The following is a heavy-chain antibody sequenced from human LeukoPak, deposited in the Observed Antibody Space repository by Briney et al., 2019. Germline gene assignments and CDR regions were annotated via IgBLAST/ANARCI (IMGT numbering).Heavy chain of an antibody. Sequence: VQPGRSLRLSCAASGFTFDDYAMHWARQAPGKGLEWVSGIRWNSGSIGYADAVKGRFTISRDNAKNSLYLQMNGLRAEDTAVYYCATGGSSAFYFQHWGQGTLVTVSS. D-gene: IGHD1-26*01. J-gene: IGHJ1*01. V-gene: IGHV3-9*01. CDR3: ATGGSSAFYFQH. CDR1: GFTFDDYA. CDR2: IRWNSGSI.